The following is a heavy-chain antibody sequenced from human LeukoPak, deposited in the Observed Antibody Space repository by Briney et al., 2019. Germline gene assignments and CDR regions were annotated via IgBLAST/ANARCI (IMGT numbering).Heavy chain of an antibody. D-gene: IGHD2-2*01. Sequence: SETLSLTCTVSGGSISSGGYYWSWIRQHPGKGLEWIGYIYYSGSTNYNPSLKSRVTISVDTSKNQFSLKLSSVTAADTAVYYCARTQLLFYYMDVWGKGTTVTVSS. J-gene: IGHJ6*03. CDR1: GGSISSGGYY. CDR2: IYYSGST. V-gene: IGHV4-61*08. CDR3: ARTQLLFYYMDV.